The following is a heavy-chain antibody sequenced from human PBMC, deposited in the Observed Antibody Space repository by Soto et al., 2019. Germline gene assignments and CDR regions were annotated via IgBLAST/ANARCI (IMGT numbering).Heavy chain of an antibody. V-gene: IGHV3-23*01. Sequence: EVQLLESGGGLVQPGGSLRLSCAASGFTFSSYAMSWVRQAPGKGLEWVSSISGSGDSTYYADSVKGRFTISRDNSKNTLYLQMNSLRAEDTAVYYCAKHVYATYYYYYMDVWGKGTTVTVSS. CDR2: ISGSGDST. J-gene: IGHJ6*03. CDR3: AKHVYATYYYYYMDV. D-gene: IGHD2-8*01. CDR1: GFTFSSYA.